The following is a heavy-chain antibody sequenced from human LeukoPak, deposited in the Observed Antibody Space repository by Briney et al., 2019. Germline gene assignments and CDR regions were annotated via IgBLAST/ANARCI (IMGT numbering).Heavy chain of an antibody. CDR1: GFTFSSYA. CDR2: ISYDGSNK. D-gene: IGHD6-6*01. V-gene: IGHV3-30*04. Sequence: PGGSLRLSCAASGFTFSSYAMHWVRQAPGQGLEWVAVISYDGSNKYYADSVKGRFTISRDNSKNTLYLQMNSLRAEDTAVYYCAREIAARPMFHYFDYWGQGTLVTVSS. CDR3: AREIAARPMFHYFDY. J-gene: IGHJ4*02.